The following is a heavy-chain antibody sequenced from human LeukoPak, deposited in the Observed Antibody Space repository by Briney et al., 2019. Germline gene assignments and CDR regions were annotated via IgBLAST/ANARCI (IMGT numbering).Heavy chain of an antibody. CDR2: IFYRGST. V-gene: IGHV4-39*02. CDR1: GGSISTNSYF. Sequence: SETLSLTCTVSGGSISTNSYFWAWIRQPPGKGPEWIGSIFYRGSTYYNPSLRSRVTISVDTSKNQFSLKLSSVTAADTAVYYCARDIRYCSGGSCYSNYYYGMDVWGQGTTVTVSS. CDR3: ARDIRYCSGGSCYSNYYYGMDV. D-gene: IGHD2-15*01. J-gene: IGHJ6*02.